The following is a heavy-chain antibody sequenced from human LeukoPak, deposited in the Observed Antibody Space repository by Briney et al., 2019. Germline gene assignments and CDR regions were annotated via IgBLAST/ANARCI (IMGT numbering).Heavy chain of an antibody. CDR2: MNPNSGNT. CDR1: GYTFTSYD. J-gene: IGHJ2*01. CDR3: ARASPNWGYWYFDL. Sequence: AASVKVSCKASGYTFTSYDINWARQATGQGLEWMGWMNPNSGNTGYAQKFQGRVTMTRNTSITTAYVELSRLRSDDTAVYYCARASPNWGYWYFDLWGRGTLVAVSS. V-gene: IGHV1-8*01. D-gene: IGHD7-27*01.